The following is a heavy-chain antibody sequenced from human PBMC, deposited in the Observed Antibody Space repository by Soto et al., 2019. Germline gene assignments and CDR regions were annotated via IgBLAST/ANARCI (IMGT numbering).Heavy chain of an antibody. CDR2: IDPSDSYT. CDR3: ARHIKNGRYRSPNWFDP. D-gene: IGHD6-19*01. CDR1: GYSFTSYW. V-gene: IGHV5-10-1*03. J-gene: IGHJ5*02. Sequence: EVQLVQSGAEVKKPGESLRISCRGSGYSFTSYWITWVRQMPGKGLEWMGKIDPSDSYTKYSPSFQGHVTISTDKSISTAFLQWNSLKASDTAMYYCARHIKNGRYRSPNWFDPWGQGTLVTVSS.